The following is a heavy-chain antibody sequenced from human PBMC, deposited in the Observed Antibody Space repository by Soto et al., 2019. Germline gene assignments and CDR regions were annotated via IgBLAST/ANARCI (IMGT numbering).Heavy chain of an antibody. Sequence: QVQLQQWGAGLLKPSETLSLTCAVYGGSFSGYYWSWIRQPPGKGLEWIGEINNSGSTNYNPSLKSRVTISVDTSKNQFSLKLSSVTAADTAVYYCARAISFRSTSCYTCYYYYYMDVWGKGTTVTVSS. V-gene: IGHV4-34*01. D-gene: IGHD2-2*02. CDR1: GGSFSGYY. CDR3: ARAISFRSTSCYTCYYYYYMDV. CDR2: INNSGST. J-gene: IGHJ6*03.